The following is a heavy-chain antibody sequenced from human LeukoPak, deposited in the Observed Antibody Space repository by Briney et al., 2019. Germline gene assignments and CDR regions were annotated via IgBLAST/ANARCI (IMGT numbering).Heavy chain of an antibody. Sequence: GGSLRLSCAASGLTFSSYSMSWVRQAPGKRLEWVSSISGSGGRIDYADSVKGRFTISRDNSKNTLSLQMNSLTAEDTAVYYCAKNPRLEGWIYFDSWGQGILVTVSS. CDR3: AKNPRLEGWIYFDS. J-gene: IGHJ4*02. CDR1: GLTFSSYS. D-gene: IGHD1-1*01. V-gene: IGHV3-23*01. CDR2: ISGSGGRI.